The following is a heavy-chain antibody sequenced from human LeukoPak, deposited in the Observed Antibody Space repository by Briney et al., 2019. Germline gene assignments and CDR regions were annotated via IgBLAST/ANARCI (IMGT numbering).Heavy chain of an antibody. CDR3: ARDRGEPWYYYYAMDV. Sequence: GASVKVSCKASGGTFSSYAISWVRQAPGQGLEWMGGIIPIFGTANYAQKFQGRVTITADESTSTAYMELSSLRSEDTAVYYCARDRGEPWYYYYAMDVWGQGTTVTVSS. J-gene: IGHJ6*02. V-gene: IGHV1-69*13. CDR2: IIPIFGTA. CDR1: GGTFSSYA.